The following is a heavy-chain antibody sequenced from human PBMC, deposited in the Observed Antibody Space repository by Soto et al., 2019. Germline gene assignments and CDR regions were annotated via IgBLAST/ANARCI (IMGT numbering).Heavy chain of an antibody. CDR1: GYTFTSYY. V-gene: IGHV1-46*03. CDR3: DRQTGGAFDI. CDR2: INPSGGST. Sequence: SVKVYCKAAGYTFTSYYMHWVRQAPGQGLEWMGIINPSGGSTSYAQKFQGGVTMTRDTSTSTVYMELSSLRSEDTALYYCDRQTGGAFDIWGQGTMVTGSS. J-gene: IGHJ3*02.